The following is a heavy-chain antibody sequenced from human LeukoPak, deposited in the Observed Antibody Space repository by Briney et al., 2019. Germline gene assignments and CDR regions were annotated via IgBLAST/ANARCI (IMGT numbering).Heavy chain of an antibody. J-gene: IGHJ6*02. CDR2: ISAYNGNT. CDR3: ARSGSYGSLYYYYYYGMDV. D-gene: IGHD5-18*01. Sequence: ASVKVSCKASGYTFTSYGISWVRQAPGQGLEWMGWISAYNGNTNYAQKLQGRVTMTTDTSTSTAYMELRSLRSDDTAVYYCARSGSYGSLYYYYYYGMDVWGQGTTVTVSS. V-gene: IGHV1-18*01. CDR1: GYTFTSYG.